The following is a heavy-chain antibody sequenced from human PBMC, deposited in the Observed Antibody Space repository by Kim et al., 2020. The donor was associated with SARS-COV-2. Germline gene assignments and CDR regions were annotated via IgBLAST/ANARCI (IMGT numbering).Heavy chain of an antibody. CDR1: GFTFSNAY. CDR2: IKNKADGGTT. Sequence: GGSLRLSCAASGFTFSNAYMTWVRQAPGKGLEWVGLIKNKADGGTTDNAAPVKDRFIISRDDSKNTLYLQVNSLKTEDTAVYDCATELWFGELFIPYWGQGTLVTVSS. V-gene: IGHV3-15*01. CDR3: ATELWFGELFIPY. J-gene: IGHJ4*02. D-gene: IGHD3-10*01.